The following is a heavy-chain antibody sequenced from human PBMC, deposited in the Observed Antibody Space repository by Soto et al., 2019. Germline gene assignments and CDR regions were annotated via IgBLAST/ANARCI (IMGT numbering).Heavy chain of an antibody. V-gene: IGHV4-59*01. D-gene: IGHD6-19*01. CDR2: IYYRGST. J-gene: IGHJ6*02. Sequence: PSETLSLTCTVSGGSISSYYWNWIRQPPGKGLEWIGYIYYRGSTNYNPSLKSRVTISVDTSKNQFSLKLSSVTAADTAVYYCARLSRGWYHYYYGMDVWGQGTTVTVSS. CDR3: ARLSRGWYHYYYGMDV. CDR1: GGSISSYY.